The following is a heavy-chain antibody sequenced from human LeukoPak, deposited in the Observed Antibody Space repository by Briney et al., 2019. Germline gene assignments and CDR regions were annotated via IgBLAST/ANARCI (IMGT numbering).Heavy chain of an antibody. J-gene: IGHJ4*02. D-gene: IGHD2-15*01. Sequence: HSETLSLTCAVYGGSFSGYYWSWIRQPPGKGLEWIGEINHSGSTNYNPSLKGRVTISVDTSKNQFSLKLSSVTAADTAVYYCARGDIVVVVAAVEYYFDYWGQGTLVTVSS. V-gene: IGHV4-34*01. CDR2: INHSGST. CDR3: ARGDIVVVVAAVEYYFDY. CDR1: GGSFSGYY.